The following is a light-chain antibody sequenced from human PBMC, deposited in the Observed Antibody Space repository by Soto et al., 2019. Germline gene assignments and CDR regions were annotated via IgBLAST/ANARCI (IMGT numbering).Light chain of an antibody. V-gene: IGLV2-11*01. CDR2: DVS. CDR3: CSYAGNYTLV. Sequence: QSALTQPRSVSGSPGQSVTVSCTGTSSDVGGYNYVSWYQQHPGKAPKRMIYDVSKRPSGVTDRFSGSKSGNTASLTISGLQAEDEADYYCCSYAGNYTLVFGGGTKLTVL. CDR1: SSDVGGYNY. J-gene: IGLJ2*01.